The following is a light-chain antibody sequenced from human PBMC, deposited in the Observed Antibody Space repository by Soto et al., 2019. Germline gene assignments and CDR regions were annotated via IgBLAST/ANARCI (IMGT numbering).Light chain of an antibody. CDR2: DAS. V-gene: IGKV1D-13*01. J-gene: IGKJ2*01. Sequence: ALQLTQSPSSLSASVGDRVTITCRASQGISSALAWYQQKPGKPPKVLIYDASSLESGVPSRFSGSGSGTDFTLTISSLQPEDFATYYCQQFNYYPRTFGQWTKLEIK. CDR1: QGISSA. CDR3: QQFNYYPRT.